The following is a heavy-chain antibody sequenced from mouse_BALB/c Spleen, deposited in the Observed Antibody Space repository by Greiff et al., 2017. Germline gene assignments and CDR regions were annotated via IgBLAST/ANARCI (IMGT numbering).Heavy chain of an antibody. D-gene: IGHD1-1*01. CDR2: ISNGGGST. V-gene: IGHV5-12-2*01. CDR3: ARHIITTVVGHYYAMDY. J-gene: IGHJ4*01. Sequence: EVKLMESGGGLVQPGGSLKLSCAASGFTFSSYTMSWVRQTPEKRLEWVAYISNGGGSTYYPDTVKGRFTISRDNAKNTLYLQMSSLKSEDTAMYYCARHIITTVVGHYYAMDYWGQGTSVTVSS. CDR1: GFTFSSYT.